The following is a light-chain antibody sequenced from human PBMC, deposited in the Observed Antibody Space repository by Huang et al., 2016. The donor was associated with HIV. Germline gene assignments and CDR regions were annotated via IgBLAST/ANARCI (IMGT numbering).Light chain of an antibody. CDR2: ATS. CDR3: QHYNDCPRN. Sequence: IVMTQSPATLSVSPGETVALSCRASQSLSGNLAWHQHKPCQTPRLLLYATSNRAAGVPGGFSGSGSGSEFTHTISSLLSEDSAVYYCQHYNDCPRNFGQGTKLEIK. J-gene: IGKJ2*01. CDR1: QSLSGN. V-gene: IGKV3D-15*01.